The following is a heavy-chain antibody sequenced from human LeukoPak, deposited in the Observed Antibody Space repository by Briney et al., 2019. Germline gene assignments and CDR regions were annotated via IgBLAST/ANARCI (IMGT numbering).Heavy chain of an antibody. Sequence: GGSLRLSCAASGFTFSSYDMHWVRQATGKGLEWVSTIDTAGDTYYPGSVKGRFTISRENAKNSLYLQMNSLRAGDTAVYYCARDRGGWFDPWGQGTLVTVSS. J-gene: IGHJ5*02. CDR3: ARDRGGWFDP. D-gene: IGHD3-10*01. CDR2: IDTAGDT. V-gene: IGHV3-13*01. CDR1: GFTFSSYD.